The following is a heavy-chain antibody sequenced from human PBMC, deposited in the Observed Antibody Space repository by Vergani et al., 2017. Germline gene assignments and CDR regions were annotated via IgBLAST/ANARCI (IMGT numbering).Heavy chain of an antibody. CDR1: GFSLSTSGVG. D-gene: IGHD4-17*01. CDR2: IYSDDDK. J-gene: IGHJ2*01. Sequence: QITLKESGPTLVKPTQTLTLTCTFSGFSLSTSGVGVGWIRQPPGKALEWLALIYSDDDKRYSPSLKSRLTITKDTSKNQVVLTMTNMDPVDTATYYCAHSRVTTDYWYFDLWGRGTLVTVSS. V-gene: IGHV2-5*02. CDR3: AHSRVTTDYWYFDL.